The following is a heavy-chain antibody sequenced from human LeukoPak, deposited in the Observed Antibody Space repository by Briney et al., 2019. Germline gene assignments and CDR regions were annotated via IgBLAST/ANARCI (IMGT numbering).Heavy chain of an antibody. CDR1: GFTFSSYC. V-gene: IGHV3-7*01. J-gene: IGHJ4*02. Sequence: PGGSLRLSCAASGFTFSSYCMSWVRQAPGKGPEWVANIKQDGSEKYHVDSVKGRFTISRDNAKNSLYLQMNSLRAEDTAVYYCAREGITFDYWGQGTLVTVSS. CDR2: IKQDGSEK. D-gene: IGHD3-10*01. CDR3: AREGITFDY.